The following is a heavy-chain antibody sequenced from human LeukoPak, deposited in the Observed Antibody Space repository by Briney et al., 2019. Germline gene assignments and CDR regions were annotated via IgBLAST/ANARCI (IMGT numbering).Heavy chain of an antibody. Sequence: GGSLRLSCAASGNYWMHWVRQAPGKGLVWVSHINSDGSWTSYADSVKGRFTISKDNAKNTVYLQVNSLRAEDTAVYYCARDGGYDFWSGYYQDYWGQGTLVTVSS. J-gene: IGHJ4*02. D-gene: IGHD3-3*01. CDR1: GNYW. CDR2: INSDGSWT. CDR3: ARDGGYDFWSGYYQDY. V-gene: IGHV3-74*01.